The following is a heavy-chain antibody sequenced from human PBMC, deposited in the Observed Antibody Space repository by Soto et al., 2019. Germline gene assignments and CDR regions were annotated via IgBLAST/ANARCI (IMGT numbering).Heavy chain of an antibody. CDR1: GFAFSTYA. Sequence: QVPLVESGGGVVQPGRSLRLSCAASGFAFSTYAMHWVRQAPGKGLEWVEVMSYDGSNKYYADSVKGRFTISRDNSKTTLYLQMNSLRTEDTAVDYCAKDPGYGDYEDYFDYWGQGTLVTVSS. V-gene: IGHV3-30*18. CDR2: MSYDGSNK. J-gene: IGHJ4*02. CDR3: AKDPGYGDYEDYFDY. D-gene: IGHD4-17*01.